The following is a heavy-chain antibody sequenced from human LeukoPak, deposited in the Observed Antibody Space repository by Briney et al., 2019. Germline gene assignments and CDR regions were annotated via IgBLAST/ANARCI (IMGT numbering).Heavy chain of an antibody. CDR3: ARETMITYYFDY. J-gene: IGHJ4*02. CDR1: GGSISSYY. CDR2: IYYSGST. Sequence: SETLSLTCTVSGGSISSYYWGWIRQPPGKGLEWIGYIYYSGSTNYNPSLKSRVTISVDTSKNQFSLRLSSVTAADTAVYYCARETMITYYFDYWGQGTLVTVSS. D-gene: IGHD3-16*01. V-gene: IGHV4-59*01.